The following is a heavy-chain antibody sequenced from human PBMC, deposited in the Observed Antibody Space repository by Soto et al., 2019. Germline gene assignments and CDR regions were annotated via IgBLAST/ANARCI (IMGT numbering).Heavy chain of an antibody. V-gene: IGHV1-69*13. CDR3: ARKAESYGFDI. D-gene: IGHD3-10*01. Sequence: VASVKVSFKASGGTFSNYAINWVRQAPGQGLEWMGGFIPIFDASTYAQNFRGRVTIIADESTTTAYMELSDLRSEDTAMYYCARKAESYGFDIWGQGTLVTVSS. CDR1: GGTFSNYA. J-gene: IGHJ3*02. CDR2: FIPIFDAS.